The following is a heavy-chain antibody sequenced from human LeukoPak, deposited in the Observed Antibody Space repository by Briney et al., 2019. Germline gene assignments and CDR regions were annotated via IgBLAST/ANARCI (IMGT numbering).Heavy chain of an antibody. V-gene: IGHV4-34*01. CDR2: INHSGST. J-gene: IGHJ4*02. CDR1: GGSFSGYY. Sequence: PSETLSLTCAVYGGSFSGYYWSWIRQPPGKGLEWIGEINHSGSTNYNPSLKSRVTISVDTSKNQFSLKLSSVTAADTAVYYCARALFNSPFTDYWGQGALVTVSS. CDR3: ARALFNSPFTDY.